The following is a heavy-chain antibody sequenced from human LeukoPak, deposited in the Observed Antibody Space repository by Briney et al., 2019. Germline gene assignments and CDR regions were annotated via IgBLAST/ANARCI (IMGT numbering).Heavy chain of an antibody. Sequence: SETLSLTCTVSGGSISSYYWSWIRQPAGKGLEWIGRIYTSGSTNYNPSLKSRVTISVDTSKNQFSLKLSSVTAADTAVYYCARDRSAGGTIDSWGQGTLVTVFS. CDR2: IYTSGST. J-gene: IGHJ4*02. CDR3: ARDRSAGGTIDS. CDR1: GGSISSYY. D-gene: IGHD6-13*01. V-gene: IGHV4-4*07.